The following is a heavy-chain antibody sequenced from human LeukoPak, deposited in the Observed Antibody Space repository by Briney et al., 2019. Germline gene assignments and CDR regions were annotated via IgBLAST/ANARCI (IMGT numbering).Heavy chain of an antibody. J-gene: IGHJ4*02. CDR3: AREVVSMVTNLDY. CDR1: GFTFSNHW. V-gene: IGHV3-7*01. CDR2: MNLDGSEK. Sequence: PGGSLRLSCAASGFTFSNHWMSWVRQAPGKGLEWVANMNLDGSEKYYVDSVKGRFTISRDNAKNSLYLQMNSLRAEDTAVYYCAREVVSMVTNLDYWGQGTLVTVSS. D-gene: IGHD5-18*01.